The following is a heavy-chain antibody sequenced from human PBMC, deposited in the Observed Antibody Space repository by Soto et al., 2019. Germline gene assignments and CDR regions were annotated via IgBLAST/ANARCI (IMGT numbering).Heavy chain of an antibody. Sequence: PGGSLRLSCAASGFTFSSYAMSWVRQAPGKGLEWVSAISGSGGSTYYADSVKGRFTISRDNSKNTLYLQMNSLRAEDTAVYYCAKFVTPNTMVRGVIKFPGDYYFDYWGQGTLVTVSS. D-gene: IGHD3-10*01. CDR3: AKFVTPNTMVRGVIKFPGDYYFDY. J-gene: IGHJ4*02. CDR1: GFTFSSYA. CDR2: ISGSGGST. V-gene: IGHV3-23*01.